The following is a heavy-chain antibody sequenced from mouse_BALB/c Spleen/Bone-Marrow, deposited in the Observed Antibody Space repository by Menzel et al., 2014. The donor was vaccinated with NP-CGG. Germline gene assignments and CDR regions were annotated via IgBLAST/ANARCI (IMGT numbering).Heavy chain of an antibody. CDR2: ILPGSGST. CDR3: ARKGNYPAWFAY. V-gene: IGHV1-9*01. J-gene: IGHJ3*01. CDR1: GYTFSSYW. D-gene: IGHD2-1*01. Sequence: VKLMESGAELMKPGASVKISCKATGYTFSSYWIEWVKQRPGHGLEWIGEILPGSGSTNYNEKFKGKATFTADTSSNTAYMHLSSLTSEDSAVYYCARKGNYPAWFAYWGQGTLVTVSA.